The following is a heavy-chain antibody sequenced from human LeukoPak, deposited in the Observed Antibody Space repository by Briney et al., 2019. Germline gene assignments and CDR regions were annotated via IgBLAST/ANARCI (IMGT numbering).Heavy chain of an antibody. D-gene: IGHD4-17*01. CDR1: GFTLSSNY. CDR3: ARHLLYGDYAGFDY. V-gene: IGHV3-53*01. J-gene: IGHJ4*02. Sequence: PGGSLRLSCAASGFTLSSNYMSWVRQAPGKGLEWVSVIYSGGSTYYADSVKGRFTISRDNSKNTLYLQMNSLRAEDTAVYYCARHLLYGDYAGFDYWGQGTLVTVSS. CDR2: IYSGGST.